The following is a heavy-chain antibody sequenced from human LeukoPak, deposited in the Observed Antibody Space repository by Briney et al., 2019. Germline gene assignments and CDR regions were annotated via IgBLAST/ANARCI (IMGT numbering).Heavy chain of an antibody. CDR1: GYIFSDYA. D-gene: IGHD2-15*01. J-gene: IGHJ6*03. Sequence: ASVKVSCKASGYIFSDYAIHWLRQAPGQRPEWMGWMNGGNGNTKYSQKFQGRITLIRDTSAATAYMELSSLRHDDLAVYYCARGRGTSGSNRDFYYYYYMDVWGKGTTVTVSS. CDR2: MNGGNGNT. CDR3: ARGRGTSGSNRDFYYYYYMDV. V-gene: IGHV1-3*01.